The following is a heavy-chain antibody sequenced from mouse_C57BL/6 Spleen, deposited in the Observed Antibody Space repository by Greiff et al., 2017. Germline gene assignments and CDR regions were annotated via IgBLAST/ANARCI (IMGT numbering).Heavy chain of an antibody. Sequence: EVNLVESGPGMVKPSQSLSLTCTVTGYSITSGYDWHWIRHFPGNKLEWMGYISYSGSTNYNPSLKSRISITHDTSKNHFFLKLNSVTTEDTATYYCARDHGEGGFAYWGQGTLVTVSA. J-gene: IGHJ3*01. CDR2: ISYSGST. CDR1: GYSITSGYD. V-gene: IGHV3-1*01. CDR3: ARDHGEGGFAY.